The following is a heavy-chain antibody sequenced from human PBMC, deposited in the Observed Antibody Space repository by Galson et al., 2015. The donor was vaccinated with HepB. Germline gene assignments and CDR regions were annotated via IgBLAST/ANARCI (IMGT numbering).Heavy chain of an antibody. D-gene: IGHD5-18*01. CDR2: IIPIFGIA. V-gene: IGHV1-69*13. Sequence: SVKVSCKASGDTFSSYAISWVRQAPGQGLEWTGGIIPIFGIANYAQKFQGRVTITADESTSTAYMELSSLRSEDTAVYYCARETYLADTASPANWFDPWGQGTLVTVSS. J-gene: IGHJ5*02. CDR3: ARETYLADTASPANWFDP. CDR1: GDTFSSYA.